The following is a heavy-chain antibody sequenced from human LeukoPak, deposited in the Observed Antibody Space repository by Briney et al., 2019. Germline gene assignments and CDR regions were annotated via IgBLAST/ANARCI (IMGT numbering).Heavy chain of an antibody. CDR1: GYTFTSYY. J-gene: IGHJ4*02. CDR2: INPSGGST. Sequence: ASVKVSCKASGYTFTSYYMHWVRQAPGQGLEWMGIINPSGGSTSYAQKFQGRVTMTRDTSISTAYMELSRLRSDDTAVYYCARDPPGYSSGWYGVDFDYWGQGTLVTVSS. CDR3: ARDPPGYSSGWYGVDFDY. D-gene: IGHD6-19*01. V-gene: IGHV1-46*01.